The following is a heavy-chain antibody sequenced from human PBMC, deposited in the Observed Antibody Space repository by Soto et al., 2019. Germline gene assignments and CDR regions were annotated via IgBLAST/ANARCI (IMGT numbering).Heavy chain of an antibody. CDR2: IYYSGST. V-gene: IGHV4-39*01. CDR1: GGSISSSSYY. J-gene: IGHJ6*02. CDR3: ARLSRITIFGVVATYYYYGMDV. Sequence: SETLSLTCTVSGGSISSSSYYWGWIRQPPGKGLEWIGSIYYSGSTYYNPSLKSRVTISVDTSKNQFSLKLSSVTAADTAVYNFARLSRITIFGVVATYYYYGMDVWGQGTTVT. D-gene: IGHD3-3*01.